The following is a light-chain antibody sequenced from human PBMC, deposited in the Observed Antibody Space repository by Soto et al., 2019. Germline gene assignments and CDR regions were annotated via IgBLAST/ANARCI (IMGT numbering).Light chain of an antibody. V-gene: IGKV1-5*01. CDR1: QSISTW. J-gene: IGKJ1*01. CDR2: DAS. Sequence: IQLTQSPSTLSASVGDRFTITCRASQSISTWLAWYQQKPGKAPKLLIFDASTWQSGVPSRFSGSGSGTDFHLTISSLQADDFGTYYCQQYTTFWWSFGQGTKV. CDR3: QQYTTFWWS.